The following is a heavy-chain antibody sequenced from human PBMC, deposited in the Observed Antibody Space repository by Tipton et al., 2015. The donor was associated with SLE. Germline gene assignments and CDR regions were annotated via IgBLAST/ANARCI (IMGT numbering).Heavy chain of an antibody. Sequence: GLVKPSGTLSLTCSVSGDSITSGNYYWGWIRQPPGKGLEWIGTVDYSGTTYYNPSLKSRVTISVDTSKSQFSLKLTSMTAADTSVYYCARGFYYDIWSVYDVEKGAKSYHFDSWGQGTLVIVSS. CDR2: VDYSGTT. V-gene: IGHV4-39*07. CDR1: GDSITSGNYY. CDR3: ARGFYYDIWSVYDVEKGAKSYHFDS. J-gene: IGHJ4*02. D-gene: IGHD3-3*01.